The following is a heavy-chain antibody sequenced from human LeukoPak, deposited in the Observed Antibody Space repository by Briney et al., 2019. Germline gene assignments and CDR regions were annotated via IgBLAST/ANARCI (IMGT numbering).Heavy chain of an antibody. CDR3: ARAEWELNLPFDI. J-gene: IGHJ3*02. V-gene: IGHV4-30-4*01. Sequence: SETLSLTCTISGGSISSGDYYWSWIRQPPGKGLEWIGYIYYSGSTYYNPSLKSRVTISVDTSKNQFSLKLSSVTAADTAVYYCARAEWELNLPFDIWGQGTMVTVSS. CDR2: IYYSGST. D-gene: IGHD1-26*01. CDR1: GGSISSGDYY.